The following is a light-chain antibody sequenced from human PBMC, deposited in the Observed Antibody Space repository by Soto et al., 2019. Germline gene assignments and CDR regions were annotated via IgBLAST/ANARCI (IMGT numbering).Light chain of an antibody. J-gene: IGKJ5*01. V-gene: IGKV3-11*01. CDR3: QQRKNWPPIT. Sequence: EIELTHSPATFALSPWETATLSGSASQNVDKFLAWYQQRPGQPPRLLIFDSSNRATGVPVRFSGSGSGTVFTLTIGSLEPEDSAVYYCQQRKNWPPITFGQGTRLEIK. CDR1: QNVDKF. CDR2: DSS.